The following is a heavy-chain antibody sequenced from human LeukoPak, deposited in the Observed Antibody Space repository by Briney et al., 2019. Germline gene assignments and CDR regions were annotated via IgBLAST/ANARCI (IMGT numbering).Heavy chain of an antibody. CDR3: ARDFYHRHCSGLSCFLLDY. Sequence: GASVKVFCKAAGYTFTSCCCSWVGQAPARGLEWMVWISDHYDNTTYAQKFQHRLTMTTDASTNTTYIVLRSLRPDDTAVYYCARDFYHRHCSGLSCFLLDYWGQGSLVTVSS. J-gene: IGHJ4*02. CDR2: ISDHYDNT. D-gene: IGHD2-15*01. CDR1: GYTFTSCC. V-gene: IGHV1-18*04.